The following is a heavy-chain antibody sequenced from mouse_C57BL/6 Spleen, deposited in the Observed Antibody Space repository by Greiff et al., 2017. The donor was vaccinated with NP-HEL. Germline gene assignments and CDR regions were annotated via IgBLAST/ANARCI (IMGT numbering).Heavy chain of an antibody. CDR3: ARDPYGSRFAY. CDR1: GYSITSGYY. CDR2: ISYDGSN. J-gene: IGHJ3*01. D-gene: IGHD1-1*01. Sequence: EVKLQESGPGLVKPSQSLSLTCSVTGYSITSGYYWNWIRQFPGNKLEWMGYISYDGSNNYNPSLKNRISITRDTSKNQFFLKLNSVTTEDTATYYCARDPYGSRFAYWGQGTLVTVSA. V-gene: IGHV3-6*01.